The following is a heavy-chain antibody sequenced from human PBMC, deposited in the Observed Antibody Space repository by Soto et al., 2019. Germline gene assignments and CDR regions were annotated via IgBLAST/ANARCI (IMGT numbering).Heavy chain of an antibody. Sequence: PGGSLRLSCAASGFTLSSYWMSWVRQAPGKGLEWVANIKQDGSEKYYVDSVKGRFTISRDNAKNSLYLQMNSLRAEDTAVYYCARDLPRGDDAFDIWGQGTMVTVSS. CDR2: IKQDGSEK. CDR3: ARDLPRGDDAFDI. J-gene: IGHJ3*02. V-gene: IGHV3-7*01. D-gene: IGHD2-2*01. CDR1: GFTLSSYW.